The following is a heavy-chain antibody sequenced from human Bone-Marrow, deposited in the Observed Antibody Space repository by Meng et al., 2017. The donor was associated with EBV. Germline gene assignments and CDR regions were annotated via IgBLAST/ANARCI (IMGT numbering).Heavy chain of an antibody. J-gene: IGHJ4*02. D-gene: IGHD4-23*01. CDR1: GFSLSTNGGG. Sequence: STLKESCPTLVKPTKTLPLTCAFAGFSLSTNGGGVGWSRQHPGKTLKWLALIYWDDDKRYSPSLKSRLTITKDTNKNQVVLTMTNMDPVDTATYCCARHYGGKLQLFDYWGQGTLVTVSS. CDR2: IYWDDDK. CDR3: ARHYGGKLQLFDY. V-gene: IGHV2-5*02.